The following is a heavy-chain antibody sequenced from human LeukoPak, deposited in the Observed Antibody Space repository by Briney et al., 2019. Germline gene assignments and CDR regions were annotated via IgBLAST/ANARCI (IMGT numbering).Heavy chain of an antibody. CDR1: GFIFGDYW. D-gene: IGHD4-17*01. Sequence: GGSLRLSCVASGFIFGDYWMSWVRQAPGKGLEWVANIRQDGGEKYYLDSVKGRFTVSRDNAKNSLYLQMNSLRAEDTAVYYCARLGARQILEYWGQGTLVTVSS. J-gene: IGHJ4*02. CDR2: IRQDGGEK. CDR3: ARLGARQILEY. V-gene: IGHV3-7*01.